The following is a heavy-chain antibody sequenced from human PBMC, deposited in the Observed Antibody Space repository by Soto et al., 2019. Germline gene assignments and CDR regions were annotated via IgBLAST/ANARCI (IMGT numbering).Heavy chain of an antibody. V-gene: IGHV3-11*01. CDR1: GFIFSDYY. J-gene: IGHJ6*02. CDR3: ARDYDFWSGLPLLDV. Sequence: GGSLRLSCAASGFIFSDYYMSWSRPAPGKGLEWVSYISSSGSTIYYADSVKGRFTISRDNAKNSLYLQMNSLRAEDTAVYYCARDYDFWSGLPLLDVWGQGTTVTVSS. D-gene: IGHD3-3*01. CDR2: ISSSGSTI.